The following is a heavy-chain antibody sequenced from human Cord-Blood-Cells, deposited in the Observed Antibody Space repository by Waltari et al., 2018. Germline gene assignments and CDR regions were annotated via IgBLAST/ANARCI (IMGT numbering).Heavy chain of an antibody. J-gene: IGHJ3*02. Sequence: EVQLVESGGGLVQPGGSLRLSCAASGFTFSSSWMSWVRQAPGKGLEWVANIKQDGSEKYYVESLKGRFTISRDNAKNSLYLQMNSLRVEDTAVYYCARDTLAAAGTAFDIWGQGTMVTVSS. CDR3: ARDTLAAAGTAFDI. V-gene: IGHV3-7*01. CDR1: GFTFSSSW. D-gene: IGHD6-13*01. CDR2: IKQDGSEK.